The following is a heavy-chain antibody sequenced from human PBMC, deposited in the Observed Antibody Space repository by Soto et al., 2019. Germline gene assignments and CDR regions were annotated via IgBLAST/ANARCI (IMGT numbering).Heavy chain of an antibody. V-gene: IGHV3-23*01. CDR1: GFTFSSYA. CDR3: AKDLSSSISANYMDV. J-gene: IGHJ6*03. CDR2: ISGSGGST. D-gene: IGHD6-6*01. Sequence: GGSLRLSRAASGFTFSSYAMSWVRQAPGKGLEWVSAISGSGGSTYYADSVKGRFTISRDNSKNTLYLQMNSLRAEDTAVYYCAKDLSSSISANYMDVWGKGTTVTVSS.